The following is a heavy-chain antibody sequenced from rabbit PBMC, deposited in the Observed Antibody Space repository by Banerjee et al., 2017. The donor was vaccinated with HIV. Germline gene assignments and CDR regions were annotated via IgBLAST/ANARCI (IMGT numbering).Heavy chain of an antibody. CDR3: ARDAGGDVFNL. J-gene: IGHJ4*01. V-gene: IGHV1S45*01. D-gene: IGHD2-1*01. CDR1: GFSFSNKYV. CDR2: IDAGSGTT. Sequence: QEQLEESGGDLVKPEGSLTLTCTASGFSFSNKYVMCWVRQAPGKGLEWIGCIDAGSGTTYYANWAKGRFTISKTSSTTVTLQMTSLTAADTATYFCARDAGGDVFNLWGPGTLVTVS.